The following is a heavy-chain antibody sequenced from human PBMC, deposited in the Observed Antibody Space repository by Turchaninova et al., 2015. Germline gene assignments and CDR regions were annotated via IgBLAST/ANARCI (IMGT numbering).Heavy chain of an antibody. CDR3: ARRYYGSGSYYIDY. D-gene: IGHD3-10*01. V-gene: IGHV4-38-2*01. J-gene: IGHJ4*02. Sequence: QVQLQESGPGLVTPSETLSFTCAVSGYPISSGYYWGWLRQPPGKGLGWIGSIYHSGSTYYKPALKSRVTRSVDTSKNQFSLNLSSVTAADTAVYYCARRYYGSGSYYIDYWGQGTLVTVSS. CDR2: IYHSGST. CDR1: GYPISSGYY.